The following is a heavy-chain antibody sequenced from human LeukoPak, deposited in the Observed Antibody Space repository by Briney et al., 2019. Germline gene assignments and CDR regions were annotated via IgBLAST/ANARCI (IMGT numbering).Heavy chain of an antibody. V-gene: IGHV3-23*01. D-gene: IGHD3-3*01. Sequence: PGGSLRLSCAASGFTFSSYAMSWVRQAPGKGLEWVSVISDSGGSTYYADAVKGRFIISRDNSKNTVYMQMNNLRAEDMAVYYCAKGSTIPWGEFDIWGQGTMVTVSS. CDR1: GFTFSSYA. CDR3: AKGSTIPWGEFDI. J-gene: IGHJ3*02. CDR2: ISDSGGST.